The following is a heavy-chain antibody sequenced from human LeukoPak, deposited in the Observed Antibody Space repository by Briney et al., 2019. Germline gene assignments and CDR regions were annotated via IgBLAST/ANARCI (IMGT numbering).Heavy chain of an antibody. CDR2: IKQDGSEE. J-gene: IGHJ6*02. V-gene: IGHV3-7*05. CDR3: ARDPYSSTWSYGMDV. D-gene: IGHD6-6*01. CDR1: GFIFSSYW. Sequence: GGSLRLSCAASGFIFSSYWMSWVRQAPGKGLEWVANIKQDGSEEVYVDSVKGRFTISRDNAKISLFLQMNTLRAEDTAVYYCARDPYSSTWSYGMDVWGQGTTVTVSS.